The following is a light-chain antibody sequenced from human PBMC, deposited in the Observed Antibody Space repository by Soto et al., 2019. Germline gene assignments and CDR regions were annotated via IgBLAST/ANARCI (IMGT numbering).Light chain of an antibody. CDR2: DAS. Sequence: DIQMTQSPSSLSTSVADRVTIPCQASQDINKNLIWYQQKPGKAPKLLIYDASDLETGVPSRFSGSGSGTGFTFTISSLQSEDFATYYCQQYESLPLTFGQGTLLEIK. CDR3: QQYESLPLT. V-gene: IGKV1-33*01. CDR1: QDINKN. J-gene: IGKJ5*01.